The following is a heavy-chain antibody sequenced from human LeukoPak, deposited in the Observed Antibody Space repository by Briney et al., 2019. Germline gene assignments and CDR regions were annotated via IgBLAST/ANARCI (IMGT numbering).Heavy chain of an antibody. CDR2: INHSGST. J-gene: IGHJ4*02. CDR1: GGYFSGYY. CDR3: ARGEIAAAGV. Sequence: SETLSVTCVVYGGYFSGYYWSWMRQPPGKRLEWIGEINHSGSTNYNPSLKSRVTISVDTSKNQFSLKLSSVTAADTAVYYCARGEIAAAGVWGQGTLVTVSS. V-gene: IGHV4-34*01. D-gene: IGHD6-13*01.